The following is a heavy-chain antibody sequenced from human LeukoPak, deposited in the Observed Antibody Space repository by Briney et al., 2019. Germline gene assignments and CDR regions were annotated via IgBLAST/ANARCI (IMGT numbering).Heavy chain of an antibody. V-gene: IGHV4-61*02. D-gene: IGHD2-2*01. CDR2: IYTSGST. J-gene: IGHJ3*02. CDR1: GGSISSGSYY. Sequence: SQTLSLTCTVSGGSISSGSYYWSWIRPPAGKGLEWIGRIYTSGSTNYNPSLKSRVTISVDTSKNQFSLKLSSVTAADTAVYYCARATSYCSSTSCYSNAFDIWGQGTMVTVSS. CDR3: ARATSYCSSTSCYSNAFDI.